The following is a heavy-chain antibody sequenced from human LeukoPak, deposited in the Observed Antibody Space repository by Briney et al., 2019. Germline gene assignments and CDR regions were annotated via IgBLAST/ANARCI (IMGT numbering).Heavy chain of an antibody. D-gene: IGHD2-15*01. CDR3: AKAFLGYCSGGSCYSWDY. J-gene: IGHJ4*02. V-gene: IGHV3-23*01. CDR2: ISDSGGST. Sequence: GGSLRLSCAASGFTFSSYAMSWVRQAPGKGLEWVSAISDSGGSTYYADSVKGRFTISRDNSKNTLYLQMNSLRAEDTAVYYCAKAFLGYCSGGSCYSWDYWGQGTLVTVSS. CDR1: GFTFSSYA.